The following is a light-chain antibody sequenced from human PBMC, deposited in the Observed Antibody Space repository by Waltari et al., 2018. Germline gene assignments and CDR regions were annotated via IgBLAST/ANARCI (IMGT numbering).Light chain of an antibody. CDR3: NSRDSSGNHVL. V-gene: IGKV4-1*01. CDR1: QSVLYSSNNKNY. Sequence: DIVMTQSPDSLAVSLGERATINCKSSQSVLYSSNNKNYLAWYQQKPGQAPKLLIYWAFTRESGFPDRCSGSSSGNTASLTITGAQAEDEADYYCNSRDSSGNHVLFGGGTK. J-gene: IGKJ4*01. CDR2: WAF.